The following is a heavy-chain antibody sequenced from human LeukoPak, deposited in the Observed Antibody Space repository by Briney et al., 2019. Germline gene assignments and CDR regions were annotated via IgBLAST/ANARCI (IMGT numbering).Heavy chain of an antibody. V-gene: IGHV3-21*01. CDR2: ISSSSSYI. Sequence: GGSLRLSCTASGFSFSSYAMNWVRQAPGKGLEWVSSISSSSSYIYYADSVKGRFTISRDNAKNSLYLQMNSLRAEDTAVYYCARAGVYYDSSGKNGDYWGQGTLVTVSS. J-gene: IGHJ4*02. CDR3: ARAGVYYDSSGKNGDY. CDR1: GFSFSSYA. D-gene: IGHD3-22*01.